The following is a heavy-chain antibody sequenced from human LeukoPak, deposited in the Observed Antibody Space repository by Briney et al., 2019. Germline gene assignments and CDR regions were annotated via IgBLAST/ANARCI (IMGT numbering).Heavy chain of an antibody. V-gene: IGHV1-24*01. CDR3: ATGATDFWSGFSSLYNWFDP. J-gene: IGHJ5*02. CDR1: GYTLTELS. Sequence: ASVKVSCKVSGYTLTELSMHWVRQAPGKGLEWMGGFDPEDGETIYAQKFQGRVTMTEDTSTDTAYMELSSLRSEDTAVYYCATGATDFWSGFSSLYNWFDPWGQGTQVTVSS. CDR2: FDPEDGET. D-gene: IGHD3-3*01.